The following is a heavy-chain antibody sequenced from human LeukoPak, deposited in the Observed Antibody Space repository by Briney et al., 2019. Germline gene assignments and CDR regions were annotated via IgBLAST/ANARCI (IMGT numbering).Heavy chain of an antibody. Sequence: GESLKISCKGSGYSFTSYWIGWVRQMPGKGLEWMGIIYPGDSDTRYSPSFQGQVTISADKSISTAYLEWGSLQASDTARYYCARSTGHLGWFDPWGQGTLVTVSS. CDR1: GYSFTSYW. CDR3: ARSTGHLGWFDP. J-gene: IGHJ5*02. D-gene: IGHD2-8*02. CDR2: IYPGDSDT. V-gene: IGHV5-51*01.